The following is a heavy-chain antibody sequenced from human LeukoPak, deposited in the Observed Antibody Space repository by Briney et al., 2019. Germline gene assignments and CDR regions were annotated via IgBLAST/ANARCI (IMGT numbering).Heavy chain of an antibody. CDR2: IKQDGSEK. CDR3: ARDSKTNYDFWSGYFNDAFDI. V-gene: IGHV3-7*01. D-gene: IGHD3-3*01. Sequence: GGSLRLSCAASGFTFSSYWMSWVRQAPGKGLEWVANIKQDGSEKYYVDSVKGRFTISRDNAKNSLYLQMNSLRAEDTAVYYCARDSKTNYDFWSGYFNDAFDIWGQGTMVTVSS. CDR1: GFTFSSYW. J-gene: IGHJ3*02.